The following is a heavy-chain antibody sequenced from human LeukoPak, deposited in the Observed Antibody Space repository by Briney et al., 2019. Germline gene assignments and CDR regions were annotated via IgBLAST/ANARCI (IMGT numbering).Heavy chain of an antibody. V-gene: IGHV3-53*01. Sequence: PGGSLRLSCAASGFTFSSYWMSWVRQAPGKGLEWVSVIYSGGSTYYADSVKGRFTISRDNSKNTLYLQMNSLRAEDTAVYYYARTKPAAAGPPLDYWGQGTLVTVSS. D-gene: IGHD6-13*01. CDR2: IYSGGST. CDR1: GFTFSSYW. CDR3: ARTKPAAAGPPLDY. J-gene: IGHJ4*02.